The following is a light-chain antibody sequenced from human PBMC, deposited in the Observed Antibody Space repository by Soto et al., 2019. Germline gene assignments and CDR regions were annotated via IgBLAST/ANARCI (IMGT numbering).Light chain of an antibody. V-gene: IGKV3-11*01. CDR1: QSVSSY. Sequence: PGERATLSCRASQSVSSYLAWYQQKSGQAPRLLIYDASNRATGIPARFSGSGSGTDFTLTISSLEPEDFAVYYCQQRSNWPLTFGGGTKVEIK. J-gene: IGKJ4*01. CDR2: DAS. CDR3: QQRSNWPLT.